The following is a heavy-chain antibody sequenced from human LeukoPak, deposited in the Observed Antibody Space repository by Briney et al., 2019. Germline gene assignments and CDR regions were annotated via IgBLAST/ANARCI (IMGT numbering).Heavy chain of an antibody. D-gene: IGHD1-26*01. CDR1: GFTFSSYW. CDR3: ASQWGRGNGYFEF. Sequence: GGSLRLSCAASGFTFSSYWMIWVRQAPGKGLEWVANIKQDASEKYYVDSVKGRFTISRDNAKNSLYVQMNSLRAEDTAVYYCASQWGRGNGYFEFWGQGTLVTVSS. V-gene: IGHV3-7*02. CDR2: IKQDASEK. J-gene: IGHJ4*02.